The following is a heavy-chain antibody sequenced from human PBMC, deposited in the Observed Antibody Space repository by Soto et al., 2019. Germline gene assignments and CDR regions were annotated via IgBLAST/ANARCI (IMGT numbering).Heavy chain of an antibody. CDR2: INPNSGDT. Sequence: QVQLVQSGAEVKKLGASVKVSCKASGYTFTAYYIHWVRQAPGQGLEWVGWINPNSGDTNYAQRFQGLVTMSWDTSVSTAYMDLTRLISGDTAVYYCARGGYTYGYGLDYWGQGTLVTVSS. V-gene: IGHV1-2*04. J-gene: IGHJ4*02. D-gene: IGHD5-18*01. CDR3: ARGGYTYGYGLDY. CDR1: GYTFTAYY.